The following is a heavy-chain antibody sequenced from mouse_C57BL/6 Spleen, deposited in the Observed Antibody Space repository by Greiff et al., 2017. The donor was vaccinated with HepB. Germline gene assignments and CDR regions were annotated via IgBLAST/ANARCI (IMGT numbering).Heavy chain of an antibody. D-gene: IGHD2-1*01. J-gene: IGHJ2*01. Sequence: EVKLVESGPGLVKPSQSLSLTCSVTGYSITSGYYWNWIRQFPGNKLEWMGYISYDGSNNYNPSLKNRISITRDTSKNQFFLKLNSVTTEDTATYYCAREVTNYFDYWGQGTTLTVSS. CDR1: GYSITSGYY. CDR3: AREVTNYFDY. CDR2: ISYDGSN. V-gene: IGHV3-6*01.